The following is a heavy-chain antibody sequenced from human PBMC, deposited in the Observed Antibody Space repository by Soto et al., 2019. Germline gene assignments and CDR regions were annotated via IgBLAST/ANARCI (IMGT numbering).Heavy chain of an antibody. J-gene: IGHJ4*02. V-gene: IGHV1-69*01. CDR3: ARGRGSGWRSYFDY. Sequence: QVQLVQSGAEVKKPGSSVKVSCKASGGTFSSYAISWVRQAPGQGLEWMGGIIPIFGTANYAQKFQGRVTITADESTSTAYMELSSVRSEDTAVYYCARGRGSGWRSYFDYWGQGTLVTVSS. D-gene: IGHD6-19*01. CDR2: IIPIFGTA. CDR1: GGTFSSYA.